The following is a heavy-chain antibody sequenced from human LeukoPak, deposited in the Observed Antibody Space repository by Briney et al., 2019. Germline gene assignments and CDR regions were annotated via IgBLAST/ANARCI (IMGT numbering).Heavy chain of an antibody. V-gene: IGHV3-7*01. CDR2: IKQDGSEK. Sequence: PGGSLRLSCAASGFTFSDYYMSWIRQAPGKGLEWVANIKQDGSEKYYVDSVKGRLTISRDNAKNSLYLQMNSLRAEDTAVYYCASVLRFLEWLGRQSAFDIWGQGTMVTVSS. CDR1: GFTFSDYY. CDR3: ASVLRFLEWLGRQSAFDI. J-gene: IGHJ3*02. D-gene: IGHD3-3*01.